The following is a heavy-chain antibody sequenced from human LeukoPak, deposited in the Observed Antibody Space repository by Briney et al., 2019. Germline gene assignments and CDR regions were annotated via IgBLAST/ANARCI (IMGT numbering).Heavy chain of an antibody. CDR2: ISSSSSYI. D-gene: IGHD6-19*01. J-gene: IGHJ3*02. CDR1: GVTLSYYN. Sequence: PGGSLRLSCAASGVTLSYYNMNWVRQAPGKGLEWVSSISSSSSYIYYADSVKGRFTISRDNAKNSLYLQMNSLRVEDTAVYYCVRSSRVGQWLVGAFEIWGQGTMVTVSS. V-gene: IGHV3-21*01. CDR3: VRSSRVGQWLVGAFEI.